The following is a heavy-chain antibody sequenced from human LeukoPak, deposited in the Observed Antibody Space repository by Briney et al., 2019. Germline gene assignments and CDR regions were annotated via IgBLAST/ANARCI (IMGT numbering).Heavy chain of an antibody. CDR1: GFTFSTYW. D-gene: IGHD2-2*01. CDR3: AREGYQLLWY. CDR2: IKQDGSEK. Sequence: GGSLRLSCAASGFTFSTYWMSWVRQAPGTGLEWVASIKQDGSEKSYVDSVKGRFTISRDNAKNSLYLQMNSLRAEDTAVYYCAREGYQLLWYWGQGTLVTVSS. V-gene: IGHV3-7*01. J-gene: IGHJ4*02.